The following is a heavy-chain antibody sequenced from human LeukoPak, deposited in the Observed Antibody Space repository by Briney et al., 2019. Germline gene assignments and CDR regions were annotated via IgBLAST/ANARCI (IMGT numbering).Heavy chain of an antibody. CDR1: GGTFSSYA. D-gene: IGHD5-24*01. CDR3: ARPLRDEGIIDY. Sequence: GASVKVSCKASGGTFSSYAINWVRQATGQGLEWMGWMNPNSGNTGYAQKFQGRVTMTRNTSISTAYMELSSLRSEDTAVYYCARPLRDEGIIDYWGQGTLVIVSS. V-gene: IGHV1-8*02. J-gene: IGHJ4*02. CDR2: MNPNSGNT.